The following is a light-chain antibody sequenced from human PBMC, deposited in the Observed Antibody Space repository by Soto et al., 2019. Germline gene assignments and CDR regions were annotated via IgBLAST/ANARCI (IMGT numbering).Light chain of an antibody. J-gene: IGLJ3*02. Sequence: QSVLTQPASVSGSPGQSITISCTGTSSDIGGYNFVSWYQQRPGRAPQLLIYEVSDRPSGVSNRFSGSKSSNTASLTISGLQAEDEADYYCSSYTGITTHVVFGGGTQLTVL. CDR1: SSDIGGYNF. CDR2: EVS. CDR3: SSYTGITTHVV. V-gene: IGLV2-14*01.